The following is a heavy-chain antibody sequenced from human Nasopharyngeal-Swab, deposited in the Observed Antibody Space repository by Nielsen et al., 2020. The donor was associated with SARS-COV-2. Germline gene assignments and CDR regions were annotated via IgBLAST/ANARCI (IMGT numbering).Heavy chain of an antibody. D-gene: IGHD5-12*01. CDR1: GFTLRDYY. CDR3: ARARGYSGYGFDY. V-gene: IGHV3-11*01. CDR2: ISSSGSTI. Sequence: GASLTISCAGSGFTLRDYYMSWMRQAPLKGLEWVSYISSSGSTIYYADSVKGRFTISRDNAKNSLYLQMNSLRAEDTAVYYCARARGYSGYGFDYWGQGTLVTVSS. J-gene: IGHJ4*02.